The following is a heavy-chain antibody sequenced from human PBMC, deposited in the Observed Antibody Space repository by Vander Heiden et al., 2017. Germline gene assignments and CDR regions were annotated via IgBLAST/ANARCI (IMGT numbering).Heavy chain of an antibody. J-gene: IGHJ4*02. Sequence: EVQLLDSGGGLVQPGGSLRLSCAAFGFTFSSYALRCVRQAPGKGLEWVSANSGSGGSTYYADSVKGRFTISRDNSKNTLYLQMNSLRAEDTAVYYCAKLHPDCGGDCIWGQGTLVTVSS. CDR3: AKLHPDCGGDCI. CDR1: GFTFSSYA. V-gene: IGHV3-23*01. CDR2: NSGSGGST. D-gene: IGHD2-21*02.